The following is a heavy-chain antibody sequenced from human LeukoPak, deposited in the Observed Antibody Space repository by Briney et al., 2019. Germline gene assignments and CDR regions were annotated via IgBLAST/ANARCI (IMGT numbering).Heavy chain of an antibody. CDR1: GGSISSSSYY. J-gene: IGHJ6*03. Sequence: SETLSLTCTVSGGSISSSSYYWGWIRQPPGKGLEWIGSIYYSGSTYYTPSLKSRVIISVDTSKNQFSLSLRSVTAADTAVYYCTRVYNPDYYYYMDVWGKGTTVTVSS. D-gene: IGHD1-14*01. CDR2: IYYSGST. V-gene: IGHV4-39*07. CDR3: TRVYNPDYYYYMDV.